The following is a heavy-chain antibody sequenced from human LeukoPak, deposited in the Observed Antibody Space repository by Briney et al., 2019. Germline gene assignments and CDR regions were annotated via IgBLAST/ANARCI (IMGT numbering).Heavy chain of an antibody. Sequence: ASVKVSCKASGGTFSSYAISWVRQAPGQGLEWMGRIIPILGIANYAQKFQGRVTITADKSMSTAYMELSSLRSEDTAVYYCARDGNYLGPVVPAAMSGLVDPWGQGTLVTVSS. CDR1: GGTFSSYA. CDR3: ARDGNYLGPVVPAAMSGLVDP. D-gene: IGHD2-2*01. CDR2: IIPILGIA. J-gene: IGHJ5*02. V-gene: IGHV1-69*04.